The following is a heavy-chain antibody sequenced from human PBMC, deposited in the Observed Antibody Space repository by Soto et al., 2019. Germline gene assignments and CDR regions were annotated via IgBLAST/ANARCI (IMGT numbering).Heavy chain of an antibody. Sequence: GGSLRFSCAASGFTFSGPAMHWVRQASGKGLEWVGRIRSKANSYATAYAASVKGRFTISRDDSKNTAYLQMNSLRAEDTAVYYCAKVSISPVFLGYFDYWGQGTLVTVSS. D-gene: IGHD3-10*02. V-gene: IGHV3-73*01. CDR2: IRSKANSYAT. CDR1: GFTFSGPA. J-gene: IGHJ4*02. CDR3: AKVSISPVFLGYFDY.